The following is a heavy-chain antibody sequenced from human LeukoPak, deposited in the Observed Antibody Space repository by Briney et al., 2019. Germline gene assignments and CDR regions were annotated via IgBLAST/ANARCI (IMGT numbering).Heavy chain of an antibody. D-gene: IGHD4-17*01. V-gene: IGHV4-4*02. CDR3: AREGEDYGDYGVGY. CDR1: GGSISNGNW. CDR2: IYHSGST. J-gene: IGHJ4*02. Sequence: SETLSLTCSVSGGSISNGNWWSWVRQPPGKGLEWIGEIYHSGSTNYNPSLKSRVTISVDTSKNQFSLKLSSVTAADTAVYYCAREGEDYGDYGVGYWGQGTLVTVSS.